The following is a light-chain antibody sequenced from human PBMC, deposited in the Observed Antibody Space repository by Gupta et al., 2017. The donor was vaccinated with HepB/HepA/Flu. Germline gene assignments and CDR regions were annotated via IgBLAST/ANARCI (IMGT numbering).Light chain of an antibody. J-gene: IGLJ2*01. CDR1: SNNVCNQG. V-gene: IGLV10-54*01. CDR2: RNN. Sequence: QAGLTNPPSLSNGLRQTATLTCTGNSNNVCNQGAALLQQHQGHRHKPLFVRNNNRPSGISERVSVSRSGTRDSPTLSVLQPEDEDDDDCYGWDSSSSAVVFGGGTKLTVL. CDR3: YGWDSSSSAVV.